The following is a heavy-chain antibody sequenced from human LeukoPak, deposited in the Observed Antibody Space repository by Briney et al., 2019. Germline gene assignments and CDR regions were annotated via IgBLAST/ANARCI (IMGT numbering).Heavy chain of an antibody. D-gene: IGHD3-22*01. CDR2: IIPIFGTA. J-gene: IGHJ4*02. CDR3: ARARGGNHYYDSSGYFDY. V-gene: IGHV1-69*05. CDR1: GGTFSSYA. Sequence: SVKVSCKASGGTFSSYAISWVRQAPGQGLEWMGGIIPIFGTANYAQKFQGRVTITTDESTSTAYMELRSLRSEDTAVYYCARARGGNHYYDSSGYFDYWGQGTLVTVSS.